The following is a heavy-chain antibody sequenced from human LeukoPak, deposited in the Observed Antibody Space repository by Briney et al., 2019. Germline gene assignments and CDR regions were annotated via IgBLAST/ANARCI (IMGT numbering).Heavy chain of an antibody. Sequence: ASVKVSCKASGYTFTSYYMHWVRQAPGQGLEWMGIINPNGGSTTYAQKFQGRVTMTRDTSTSTVYMEVSSLRSEGTAVYYCARGHDSSGLNWYFDLWGRGTLVAVSS. CDR1: GYTFTSYY. V-gene: IGHV1-46*01. CDR2: INPNGGST. D-gene: IGHD3-22*01. J-gene: IGHJ2*01. CDR3: ARGHDSSGLNWYFDL.